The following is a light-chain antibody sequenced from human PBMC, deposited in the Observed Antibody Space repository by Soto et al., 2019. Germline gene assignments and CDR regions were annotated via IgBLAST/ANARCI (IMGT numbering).Light chain of an antibody. J-gene: IGLJ3*02. Sequence: QSVLTQPPSVSGAPGQRVTISCTGSSSNIGAGYDVHWYQQLPGTAPKLLIYGNSNRPSGVPDRFSGSKSGTAASLAITGLRAEDEADYYCQSCVSRVSRWVFGGGTKLTVL. CDR2: GNS. CDR3: QSCVSRVSRWV. CDR1: SSNIGAGYD. V-gene: IGLV1-40*01.